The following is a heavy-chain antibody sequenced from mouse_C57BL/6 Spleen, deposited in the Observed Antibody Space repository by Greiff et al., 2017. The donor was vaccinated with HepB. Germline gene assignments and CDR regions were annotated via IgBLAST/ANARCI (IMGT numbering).Heavy chain of an antibody. CDR1: GYTFTSYW. Sequence: QVHVKQPGAELVKPGASVKLSCKASGYTFTSYWMHWVKQRPGQGLEWIGMIHPNSGSTNYNEKFKSKATLTVDKSSSTAYMQLSSLTSEDSAVYYCARLPYYYGSEFAYWGQGTLVTVSA. CDR3: ARLPYYYGSEFAY. CDR2: IHPNSGST. J-gene: IGHJ3*01. V-gene: IGHV1-64*01. D-gene: IGHD1-1*01.